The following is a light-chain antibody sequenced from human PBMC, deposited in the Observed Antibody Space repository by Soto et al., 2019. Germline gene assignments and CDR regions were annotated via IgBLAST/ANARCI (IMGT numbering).Light chain of an antibody. CDR3: QQYRDNWT. CDR1: QSISSW. J-gene: IGKJ1*01. V-gene: IGKV1-5*03. Sequence: DIQMTQSPSTLSASVGDRVTITCRASQSISSWLAWYQQKPGTAPKLLIYKASTLQSGVPSRFSGSGSGKEFPLTLSSLQTEDSATYYCQQYRDNWTCGQGTKVE. CDR2: KAS.